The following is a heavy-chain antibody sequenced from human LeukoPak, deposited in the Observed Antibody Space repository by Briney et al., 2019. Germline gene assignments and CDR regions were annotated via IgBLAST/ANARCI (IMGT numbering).Heavy chain of an antibody. CDR1: GGSISSYY. V-gene: IGHV4-59*01. CDR3: ARENGYRYDY. CDR2: IYYSGST. D-gene: IGHD5-18*01. Sequence: SETLSLTCTVSGGSISSYYWSWIRQPPGKGLEWIGSIYYSGSTNYNPSLKSRVTISVDTSKNQFSLKLSSVTAADTALYYCARENGYRYDYWGQGTLVTVSS. J-gene: IGHJ4*02.